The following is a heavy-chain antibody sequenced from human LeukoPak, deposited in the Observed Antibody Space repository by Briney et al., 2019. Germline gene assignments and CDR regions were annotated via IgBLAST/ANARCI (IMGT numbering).Heavy chain of an antibody. J-gene: IGHJ6*03. D-gene: IGHD5-12*01. CDR2: INWNGGST. Sequence: GGSLRLSCAASGFSFDDYGMSWVRQAPGKGLEWVSGINWNGGSTGYADSVKGRFTISRDNAKNSLYLQMNSLRAEDTALYYCARARLRVSGYYYYMDVWGKGTTVTVSS. V-gene: IGHV3-20*04. CDR3: ARARLRVSGYYYYMDV. CDR1: GFSFDDYG.